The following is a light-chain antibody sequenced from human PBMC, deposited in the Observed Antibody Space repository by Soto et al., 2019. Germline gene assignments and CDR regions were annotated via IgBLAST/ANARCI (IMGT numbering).Light chain of an antibody. CDR2: KAS. CDR1: QTISSW. CDR3: QHYNSYSEA. V-gene: IGKV1-5*03. Sequence: DIQMTQSPSTLSGSVGARVTIPCRASQTISSWLAWYQQNPGKAPKLLIYKASTLKSGVPSRFSGSGSGKEFTLTISSLQPDDFATYYCQHYNSYSEAFGQGTKVDIK. J-gene: IGKJ1*01.